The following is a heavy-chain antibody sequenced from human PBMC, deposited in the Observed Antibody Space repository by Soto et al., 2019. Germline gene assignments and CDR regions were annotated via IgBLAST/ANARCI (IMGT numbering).Heavy chain of an antibody. CDR2: IDPSDSYT. J-gene: IGHJ6*02. CDR1: GYSFTSYW. V-gene: IGHV5-10-1*01. Sequence: GESLKISCKGSGYSFTSYWISWVRQMPGKGLEWMGRIDPSDSYTNYSPSFQGHVTISADKSISTAYLQWGSLKASDTAMYYCATTTIFGPFYYYYGMDVWGQGTTVTVSS. D-gene: IGHD3-3*01. CDR3: ATTTIFGPFYYYYGMDV.